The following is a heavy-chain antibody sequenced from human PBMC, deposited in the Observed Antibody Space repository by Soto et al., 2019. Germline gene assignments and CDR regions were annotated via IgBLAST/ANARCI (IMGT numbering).Heavy chain of an antibody. CDR3: ARDHTERGYSYGYDY. V-gene: IGHV4-61*01. Sequence: SETLSLTCTVSGGSVSSGSYYWSWIRQPPGKGLEWIGYIYYSGSTNYNPSLKSRVTISVDTSKNQFSLKLSSVTAADTAVYYCARDHTERGYSYGYDYWGQGTLVTVSS. J-gene: IGHJ4*02. CDR2: IYYSGST. D-gene: IGHD5-18*01. CDR1: GGSVSSGSYY.